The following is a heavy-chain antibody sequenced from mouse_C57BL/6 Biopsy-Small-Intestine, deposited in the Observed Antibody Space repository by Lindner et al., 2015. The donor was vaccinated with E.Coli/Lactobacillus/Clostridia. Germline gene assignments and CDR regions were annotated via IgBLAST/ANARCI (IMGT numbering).Heavy chain of an antibody. Sequence: SVKVSCKASGYTLNSYGISWVRQAPGQGLEWMGWINAYSNTNYARKFQGRVTMTTDTSTAYMELTSLKSDDTAVYFCARTLSVRGIIMRTFDYWGQGILVTVSS. CDR2: INAYSNT. D-gene: IGHD1-1*01. CDR3: ARTLSVRGIIMRTFDY. V-gene: IGHV1-81*01. CDR1: GYTLNSYG. J-gene: IGHJ4*01.